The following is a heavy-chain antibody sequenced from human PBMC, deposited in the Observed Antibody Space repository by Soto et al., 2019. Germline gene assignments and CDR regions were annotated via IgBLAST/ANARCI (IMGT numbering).Heavy chain of an antibody. Sequence: ESGGGPVQPGESLRLSCEASGFTFNNYGMDWVRQAPGRGLEWISFISGASDTTYYADSVKGRFIISRDNSKNTLYLQMNSLRAEDTAIYYCAKSFTQSNVWRAYRHKTHFDYWGQGALVTVTS. V-gene: IGHV3-23*01. CDR2: ISGASDTT. J-gene: IGHJ4*02. CDR1: GFTFNNYG. CDR3: AKSFTQSNVWRAYRHKTHFDY. D-gene: IGHD3-16*02.